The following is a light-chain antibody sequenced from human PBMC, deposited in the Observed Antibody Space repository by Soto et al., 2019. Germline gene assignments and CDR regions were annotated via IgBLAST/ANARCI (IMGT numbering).Light chain of an antibody. CDR3: QQFSSYPLT. CDR2: DAS. J-gene: IGKJ4*01. V-gene: IGKV3-20*01. CDR1: QTVRNNY. Sequence: ELVLTQSPGTLSLSPGEIATLSCRASQTVRNNYLACYQQKAGQAPRLLIYDASSRATGIPERFSGGGSGTDFTLTISRLEPEDFAVYYCQQFSSYPLTFGGGTKVDNK.